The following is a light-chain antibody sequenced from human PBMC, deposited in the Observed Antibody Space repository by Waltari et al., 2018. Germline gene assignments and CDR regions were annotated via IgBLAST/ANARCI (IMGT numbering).Light chain of an antibody. V-gene: IGLV4-69*01. CDR2: LNSDGSH. CDR1: SGHSSYSSYS. J-gene: IGLJ2*01. CDR3: QTWGAGFQI. Sequence: QLVLTQSTSASASLGDSVKLTCTLSSGHSSYSSYSIAWHQQQPGKGPRFLMKLNSDGSHKRGDGIPDRFSGSSSGAERYLTISSLQSADEADYYCQTWGAGFQIFGGGTKLAVL.